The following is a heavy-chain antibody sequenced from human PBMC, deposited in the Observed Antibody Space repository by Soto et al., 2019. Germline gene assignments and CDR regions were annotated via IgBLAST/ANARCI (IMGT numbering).Heavy chain of an antibody. D-gene: IGHD6-13*01. J-gene: IGHJ6*03. V-gene: IGHV3-66*04. CDR3: ARRVGIAAAGTGYFYYYMDV. Sequence: PGGSLRLSCVASGFTVSTNDMSWVCQAPGKGLEWVSIIYNGGTTHYADSVRGRFTLSRDNSKNTLYLQMNSLRAEDTAVYSCARRVGIAAAGTGYFYYYMDVWGKGTTVTVSS. CDR2: IYNGGTT. CDR1: GFTVSTND.